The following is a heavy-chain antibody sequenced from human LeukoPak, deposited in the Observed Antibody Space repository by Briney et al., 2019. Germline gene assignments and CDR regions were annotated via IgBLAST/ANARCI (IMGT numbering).Heavy chain of an antibody. CDR1: RFTFRDHY. CDR2: ISNDGTTI. V-gene: IGHV3-11*04. CDR3: VRTARLSDY. Sequence: PGGSLRLSCAASRFTFRDHYMSWIRQAPGKGLEWVSYISNDGTTINYADSVKGRFTVSRDNAKNSVYLQMNSLRVEDTAVYYCVRTARLSDYWGQGTLVTVSS. J-gene: IGHJ4*02. D-gene: IGHD6-6*01.